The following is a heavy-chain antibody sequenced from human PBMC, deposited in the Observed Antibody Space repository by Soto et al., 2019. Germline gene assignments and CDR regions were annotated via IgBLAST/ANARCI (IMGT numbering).Heavy chain of an antibody. D-gene: IGHD3-3*01. CDR2: IWYDGSKK. J-gene: IGHJ6*02. CDR1: GFTFSSFG. CDR3: ARDASYYSLWSGYYPSRNGMDV. V-gene: IGHV3-33*01. Sequence: QVQVVESGGGVVQPGRSLRLSCAASGFTFSSFGMQWVRQSPGKGLECVTLIWYDGSKKSYGDFVKGRFTSSRDNSSNTVYLQMNSLRADDTAVYYCARDASYYSLWSGYYPSRNGMDVWGQGTTVTVSS.